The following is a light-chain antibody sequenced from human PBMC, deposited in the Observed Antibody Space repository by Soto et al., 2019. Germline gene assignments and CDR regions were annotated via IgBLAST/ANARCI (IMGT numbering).Light chain of an antibody. CDR2: GAS. Sequence: EIVLTQSPGTLSLSPGERVTLSCRASQSVSSSSLAWYQQKPGQAPRLLIYGASSRATGIPDRFSGSGSGTDFTLTISSLQSEDFAVYYCQQYNNWPRGTFGQGTKLEIK. J-gene: IGKJ2*02. CDR1: QSVSSSS. CDR3: QQYNNWPRGT. V-gene: IGKV3-20*01.